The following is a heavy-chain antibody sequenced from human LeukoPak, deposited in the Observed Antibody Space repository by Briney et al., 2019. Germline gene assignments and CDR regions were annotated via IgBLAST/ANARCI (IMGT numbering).Heavy chain of an antibody. Sequence: PSETLSLTCDVSGDSLSSGYYWGWIRQPPGKGLEWIGSIYHSGSTTYNPSLKSRVTLSADTSKDQFSLKVRSVTAADTAVYYCARNSSGWFFAYWGQGTLVTVSS. CDR2: IYHSGST. J-gene: IGHJ4*02. D-gene: IGHD6-19*01. V-gene: IGHV4-38-2*01. CDR3: ARNSSGWFFAY. CDR1: GDSLSSGYY.